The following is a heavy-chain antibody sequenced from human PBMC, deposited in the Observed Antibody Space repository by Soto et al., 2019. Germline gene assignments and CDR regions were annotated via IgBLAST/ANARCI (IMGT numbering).Heavy chain of an antibody. CDR3: ARAPFWSSPLFDY. V-gene: IGHV4-59*01. CDR2: IYYSGST. J-gene: IGHJ4*02. Sequence: SETLSLTCTVSGGSISSYDWSWIRQPPGKGLEWIGYIYYSGSTNYNPSLKSRVTVSVDTSKNQFSLKLSSVTAADTAVYYCARAPFWSSPLFDYWGQGTLVTSPQ. CDR1: GGSISSYD. D-gene: IGHD3-3*01.